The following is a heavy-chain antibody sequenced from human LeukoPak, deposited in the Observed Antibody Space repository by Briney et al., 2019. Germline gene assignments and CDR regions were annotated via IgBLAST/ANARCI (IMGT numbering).Heavy chain of an antibody. J-gene: IGHJ4*02. CDR3: ARAAVAGSGDY. CDR2: IYYSGST. D-gene: IGHD6-19*01. CDR1: GGSISSGDYY. V-gene: IGHV4-30-4*01. Sequence: PSQTLSLTCTVSGGSISSGDYYWSWIRQPPGKGLEWIGYIYYSGSTYYSPSLKSRVTISVDTSKIQFSLKLSSVTAADTAVYYCARAAVAGSGDYWGQGTLVTVSS.